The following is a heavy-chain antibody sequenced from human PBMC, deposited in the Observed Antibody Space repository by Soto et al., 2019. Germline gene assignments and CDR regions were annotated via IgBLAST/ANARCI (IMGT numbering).Heavy chain of an antibody. Sequence: GGSLRLSCAASGFAFSTFAMTWVRQAPGEGLEWVAAISVSGNNAYYADSVKGRFTISRDNSQNSVFLQMSSLRADDTAVYYCARDQLRPGILYSLGVLLPEYGLWGQGTLVTVSS. CDR3: ARDQLRPGILYSLGVLLPEYGL. D-gene: IGHD3-22*01. CDR1: GFAFSTFA. CDR2: ISVSGNNA. V-gene: IGHV3-23*01. J-gene: IGHJ4*02.